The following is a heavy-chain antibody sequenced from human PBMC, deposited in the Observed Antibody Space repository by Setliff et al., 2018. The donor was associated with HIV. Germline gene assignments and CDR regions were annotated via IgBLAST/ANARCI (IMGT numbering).Heavy chain of an antibody. J-gene: IGHJ4*02. D-gene: IGHD6-25*01. Sequence: GSLRLSCAASGFTVSSNYMNWVRQAPGKGLEWVSIIYSGGTTYYADSVKGRFTISRDNSKNTLYLQMNSLRVEDTAVYHCARSRPYNSALDYWGQGTLVTVSS. CDR1: GFTVSSNY. V-gene: IGHV3-53*01. CDR2: IYSGGTT. CDR3: ARSRPYNSALDY.